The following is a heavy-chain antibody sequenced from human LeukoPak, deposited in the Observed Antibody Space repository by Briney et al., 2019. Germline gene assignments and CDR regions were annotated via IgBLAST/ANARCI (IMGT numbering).Heavy chain of an antibody. CDR1: GGTFSSYA. CDR3: ARQMITFGGVPYGMDV. V-gene: IGHV1-69*13. D-gene: IGHD3-16*01. J-gene: IGHJ6*02. Sequence: SVKVSCKASGGTFSSYAISWVRQAPGQGLEWMGGIIPIFGTANYAQKFQGRVTITADESTSTAYMELSSLRSEDTAVYYCARQMITFGGVPYGMDVWGQGTTVTVSS. CDR2: IIPIFGTA.